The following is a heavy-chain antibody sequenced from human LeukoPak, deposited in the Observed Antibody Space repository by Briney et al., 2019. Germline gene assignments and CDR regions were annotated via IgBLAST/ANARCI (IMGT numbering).Heavy chain of an antibody. J-gene: IGHJ5*02. CDR3: ARDPQLTTDPNWFDP. CDR2: ISKSGKTS. Sequence: PGGSLRLSCAASGFTFSSYGMHWVRQAPGKGPEWLAYISKSGKTSVYADSVRGRFTISRDNAKNLLFLHMATLRDDDTAIYYCARDPQLTTDPNWFDPWGQGTLVTVSS. V-gene: IGHV3-48*02. D-gene: IGHD3-22*01. CDR1: GFTFSSYG.